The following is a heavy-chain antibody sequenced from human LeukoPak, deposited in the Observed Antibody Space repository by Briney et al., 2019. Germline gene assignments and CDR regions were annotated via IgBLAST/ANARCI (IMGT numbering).Heavy chain of an antibody. CDR1: GGSFRGYY. D-gene: IGHD3-3*01. V-gene: IGHV4-34*01. CDR3: ARGGNIWSGLLGRNWFDP. Sequence: SETMSLTCAVYGGSFRGYYWSWIRQPPGTGLEWIGEVNHSGSTNYNPSLKSRVTISEDTSKNQFSLKLGSVTAADTAVYYCARGGNIWSGLLGRNWFDPWGQGTLVTVSS. CDR2: VNHSGST. J-gene: IGHJ5*02.